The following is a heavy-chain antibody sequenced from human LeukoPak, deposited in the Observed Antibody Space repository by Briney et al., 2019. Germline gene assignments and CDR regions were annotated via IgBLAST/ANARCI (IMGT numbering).Heavy chain of an antibody. CDR3: ARIKLSSPFPHDGFDI. D-gene: IGHD2/OR15-2a*01. CDR1: GGSISSGGYY. CDR2: IYHSGST. J-gene: IGHJ3*02. V-gene: IGHV4-30-2*01. Sequence: SETLSLTCTVSGGSISSGGYYWSWIRQPPGKGLEWIGYIYHSGSTYYNPSLKSRVTISVDTSKNHFSLKLSSVTAADTAVYYCARIKLSSPFPHDGFDIWGQGTLVTVSS.